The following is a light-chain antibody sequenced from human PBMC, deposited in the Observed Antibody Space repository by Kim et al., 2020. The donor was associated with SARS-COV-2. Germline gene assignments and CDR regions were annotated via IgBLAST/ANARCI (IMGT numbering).Light chain of an antibody. J-gene: IGLJ3*02. V-gene: IGLV3-19*01. CDR2: GKN. CDR3: NSRDSSGNHLV. CDR1: SLRSYY. Sequence: ALGQTVRITCQGDSLRSYYASWYQQKPGQAPVLVIYGKNNRPSGIPDRFSGSSSGNTAYLTITGAQAEDEADYYCNSRDSSGNHLVFGGGTKLTVL.